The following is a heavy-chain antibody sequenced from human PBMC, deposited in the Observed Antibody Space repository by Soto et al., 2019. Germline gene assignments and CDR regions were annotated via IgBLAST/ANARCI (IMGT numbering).Heavy chain of an antibody. D-gene: IGHD5-18*01. Sequence: ASVKVSCKASGYTFASYDINWVRQATGQGLEWMGWMNPNSGNTGYAQKFQGRVTMTRNTSISTAYMELSSLRSEDTAVYYCARGCPLQLWLPGVVVWGKGTTVTVSS. CDR1: GYTFASYD. CDR2: MNPNSGNT. J-gene: IGHJ6*04. CDR3: ARGCPLQLWLPGVVV. V-gene: IGHV1-8*01.